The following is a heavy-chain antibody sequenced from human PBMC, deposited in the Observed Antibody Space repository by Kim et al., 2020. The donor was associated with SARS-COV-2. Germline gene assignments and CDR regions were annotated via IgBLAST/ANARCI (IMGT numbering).Heavy chain of an antibody. CDR2: VYHSETT. CDR3: AGPRTPSDYYYGMEV. CDR1: GGSIGTYKW. Sequence: SETLSLTCVVSGGSIGTYKWWSWVRQPPGKGLEWIGDVYHSETTTYNPSLESRVTISVDKSKNQFSLKLTSVTAADTAVYYCAGPRTPSDYYYGMEVWG. J-gene: IGHJ6*02. V-gene: IGHV4-4*02.